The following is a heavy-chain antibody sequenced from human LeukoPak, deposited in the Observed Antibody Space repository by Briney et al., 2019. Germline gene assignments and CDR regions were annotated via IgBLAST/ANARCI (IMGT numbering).Heavy chain of an antibody. D-gene: IGHD2-21*01. Sequence: SDTLSLTRTVSVGSLTSYYWSGIRQPPPKGLECIGYISYSRSTNYPPSLKSRPTMSLDTSKTQFSLNLNSVTAADTAVYYCARGERPGCDYWGQATLVTVSS. CDR3: ARGERPGCDY. J-gene: IGHJ4*02. V-gene: IGHV4-59*07. CDR2: ISYSRST. CDR1: VGSLTSYY.